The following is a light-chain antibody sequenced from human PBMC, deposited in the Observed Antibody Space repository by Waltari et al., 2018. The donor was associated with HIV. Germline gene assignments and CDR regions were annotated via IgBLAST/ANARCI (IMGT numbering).Light chain of an antibody. V-gene: IGLV1-40*01. J-gene: IGLJ1*01. CDR1: SSNIRAGYD. CDR2: GNR. CDR3: QSYDSNLSPLYA. Sequence: QSVLTQPPSLSRAPGQRVTISCTGSSSNIRAGYDVHWNQQLPGTAPKLLIYGNRNRPSASPALFSGSKSGTAASVAITGLRAEYEAEYDYQSYDSNLSPLYAVGTGTNVTVL.